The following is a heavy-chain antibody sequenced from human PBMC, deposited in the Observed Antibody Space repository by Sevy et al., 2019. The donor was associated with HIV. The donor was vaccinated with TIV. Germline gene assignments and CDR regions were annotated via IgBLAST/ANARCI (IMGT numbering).Heavy chain of an antibody. J-gene: IGHJ4*02. V-gene: IGHV3-30*04. D-gene: IGHD3-22*01. Sequence: GGSLRLSCAASGFTFSSYAMHWVRQAPGKGLEWVAVISHDGSNKYYADSVKGRFTISRDNSKNTLYLQMNSLRAEDTAVYYCARTMYYYDSSGYYNYWGQGTLVTVSS. CDR1: GFTFSSYA. CDR3: ARTMYYYDSSGYYNY. CDR2: ISHDGSNK.